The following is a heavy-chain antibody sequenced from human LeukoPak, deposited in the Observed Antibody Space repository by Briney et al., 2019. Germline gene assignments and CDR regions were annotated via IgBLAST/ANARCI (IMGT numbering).Heavy chain of an antibody. J-gene: IGHJ4*02. CDR1: GGTFSIYA. CDR3: VAYGDYGFEVY. V-gene: IGHV1-69*13. Sequence: ASVKVSCKASGGTFSIYAISWVRQAPGQGLEWMGGIIPIFGTANYAQKFQGRVTITADESTSTAYMELSSLRSEDTAVYYRVAYGDYGFEVYWGQGTLVTVSS. D-gene: IGHD4-17*01. CDR2: IIPIFGTA.